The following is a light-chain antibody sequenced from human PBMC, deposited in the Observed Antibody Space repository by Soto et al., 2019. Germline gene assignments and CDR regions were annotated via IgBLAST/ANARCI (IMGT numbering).Light chain of an antibody. V-gene: IGKV1-9*01. CDR1: QVISTS. CDR3: QQLFDSPIT. J-gene: IGKJ5*01. Sequence: QPTQSPSFPCTFIGASVTITGRASQVISTSLAWYQVKPGKDPKLLIYAASTLESGVPSRFSATVSGTEFSLTITSLQPEDFATYYCQQLFDSPITVGQGTQREIK. CDR2: AAS.